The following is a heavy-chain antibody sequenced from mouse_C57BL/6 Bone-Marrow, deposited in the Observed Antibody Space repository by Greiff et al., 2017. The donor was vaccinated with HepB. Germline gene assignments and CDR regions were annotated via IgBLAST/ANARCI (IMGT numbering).Heavy chain of an antibody. CDR3: ARDYSNYRYFDV. CDR2: INPSSGYT. J-gene: IGHJ1*03. Sequence: QVQLQQSGAELARPGASVKMSCKASGYTFTSYTMHWVKQRPGQGLEWIGYINPSSGYTKYNQKFKDKAILTADNSSSTAYMQLSSLTSEYSAVYYCARDYSNYRYFDVWGTGTTVTVSS. D-gene: IGHD2-5*01. V-gene: IGHV1-4*01. CDR1: GYTFTSYT.